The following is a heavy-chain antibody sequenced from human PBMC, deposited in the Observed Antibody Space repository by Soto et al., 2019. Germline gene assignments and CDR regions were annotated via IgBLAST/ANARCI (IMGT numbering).Heavy chain of an antibody. CDR1: GFTFSSYA. Sequence: EVQLLESGGGLVQPGGSLRLSCAASGFTFSSYAMSWVRQAPGKGLEWVSDISGSGGSTYYADSVKGRFTISRDNSKNTLYLQMNSLRAEDTAVYYCAKGGVWSGHIDYWGQGTLVTVSS. V-gene: IGHV3-23*01. CDR3: AKGGVWSGHIDY. J-gene: IGHJ4*02. CDR2: ISGSGGST. D-gene: IGHD3-3*01.